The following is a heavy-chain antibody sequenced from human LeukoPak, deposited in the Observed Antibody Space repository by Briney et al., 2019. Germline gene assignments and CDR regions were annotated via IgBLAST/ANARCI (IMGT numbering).Heavy chain of an antibody. CDR2: INPNSGGT. D-gene: IGHD3-9*01. Sequence: ASVKVSWKASGYTFTGYYMHWVRQAPVQGLEWMGWINPNSGGTNYAQKFQGRVTMTRDTSISTAYMELSRLRSDDTAVYYCASSRYFDWLLVPWGQGTLVTVSS. CDR3: ASSRYFDWLLVP. J-gene: IGHJ5*02. V-gene: IGHV1-2*02. CDR1: GYTFTGYY.